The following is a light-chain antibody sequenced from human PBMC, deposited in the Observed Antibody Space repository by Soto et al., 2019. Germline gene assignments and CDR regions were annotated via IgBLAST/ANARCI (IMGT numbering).Light chain of an antibody. Sequence: QSVLTQPASVSGSPGQSITISCTGTSSDVGIYNYVSWYQQHPGKAPKLMIYDVSNRPSGVSNRFSGSKSGNTASLSISGLQAADEADYYCSSYTSSTIYVFGTGTKVTVL. J-gene: IGLJ1*01. CDR3: SSYTSSTIYV. V-gene: IGLV2-14*01. CDR2: DVS. CDR1: SSDVGIYNY.